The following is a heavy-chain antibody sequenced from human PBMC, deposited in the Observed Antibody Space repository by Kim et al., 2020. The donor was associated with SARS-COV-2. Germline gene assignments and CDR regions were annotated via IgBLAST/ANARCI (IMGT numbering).Heavy chain of an antibody. V-gene: IGHV3-23*01. CDR1: GFMFNSYA. Sequence: GGSLRLSCAASGFMFNSYAMNWARQAPEKGLEWVSVITNSGGTYYADSVKGRFTISRDNSKNTVYLQMNSLRVEDSAIYYCVKGAGGWLTWFDPWGQGTLVTVSS. D-gene: IGHD6-19*01. CDR3: VKGAGGWLTWFDP. J-gene: IGHJ5*02. CDR2: ITNSGGT.